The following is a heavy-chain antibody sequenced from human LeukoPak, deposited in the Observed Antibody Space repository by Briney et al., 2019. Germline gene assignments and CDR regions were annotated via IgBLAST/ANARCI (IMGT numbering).Heavy chain of an antibody. CDR2: INPSGGST. J-gene: IGHJ4*02. D-gene: IGHD6-6*01. V-gene: IGHV1-46*01. CDR1: GYTFTNYY. Sequence: ASVTVSYKASGYTFTNYYMHWVRQAPGQGVEGMGIINPSGGSTSYAQKFQGRVTMTRDTSTSTVYMELSSLRSEDTAVYYCARVFSSSLTRAPFDYWGQGTLVTVSS. CDR3: ARVFSSSLTRAPFDY.